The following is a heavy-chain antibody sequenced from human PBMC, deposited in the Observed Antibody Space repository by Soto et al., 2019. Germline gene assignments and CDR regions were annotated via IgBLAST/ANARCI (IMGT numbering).Heavy chain of an antibody. CDR3: AREKAARHDY. CDR1: GFTFSSYA. Sequence: QVQLVESGGGVVQPGRSLRLSCAASGFTFSSYAMHWVRQAPGKGLEWVAVISYDGSNKYYADSVKGRFTISRDNSKNTLYLQMNSLRAEDTAVYYCAREKAARHDYWGQGTLVTVSS. J-gene: IGHJ4*02. V-gene: IGHV3-30-3*01. CDR2: ISYDGSNK. D-gene: IGHD6-6*01.